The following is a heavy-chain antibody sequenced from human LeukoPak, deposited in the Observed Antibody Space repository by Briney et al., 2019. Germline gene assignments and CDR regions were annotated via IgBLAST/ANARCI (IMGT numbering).Heavy chain of an antibody. CDR1: GFTVSGNY. V-gene: IGHV3-53*01. D-gene: IGHD4-23*01. Sequence: GGSLRLSCAVSGFTVSGNYMSWVRQAPGKGLEWVSLIYSGGTTYYADSVKGRFAISRDNSKNTLYLQMNSLRAEDTAVYYCARRAGGYSHPYDYWGQGILVTVSS. J-gene: IGHJ4*02. CDR3: ARRAGGYSHPYDY. CDR2: IYSGGTT.